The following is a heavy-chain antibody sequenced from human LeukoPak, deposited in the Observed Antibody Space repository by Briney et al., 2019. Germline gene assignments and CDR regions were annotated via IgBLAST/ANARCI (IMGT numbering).Heavy chain of an antibody. J-gene: IGHJ4*02. CDR3: ARSSQEEAIVRPSDY. CDR2: ISASSGNR. D-gene: IGHD2-15*01. V-gene: IGHV1-18*04. Sequence: ASVKVSCKASGYTFTNYHINWVRHAPGQGLEWMGWISASSGNRNYAQKLQGRVTMTTDTSTTTAYMELRNLRSDDTAVYYCARSSQEEAIVRPSDYWGQGTLVTVSS. CDR1: GYTFTNYH.